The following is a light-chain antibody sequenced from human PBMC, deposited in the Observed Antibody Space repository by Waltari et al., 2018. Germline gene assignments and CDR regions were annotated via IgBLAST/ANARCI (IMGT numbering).Light chain of an antibody. CDR3: ISFTSSVTYV. CDR2: EVS. J-gene: IGLJ1*01. Sequence: QSALTQPASVSGSPGQSITISCTGTSSDIGAYNSVSWYQQHPGKAPKLIIYEVSNRPSGVSNRFSGSKSGNTASLSISGLQAEDEADYYCISFTSSVTYVFGTGTRVTVV. V-gene: IGLV2-14*01. CDR1: SSDIGAYNS.